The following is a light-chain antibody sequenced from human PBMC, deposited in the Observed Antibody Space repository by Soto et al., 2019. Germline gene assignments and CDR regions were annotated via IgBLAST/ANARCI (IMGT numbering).Light chain of an antibody. V-gene: IGKV1-5*01. CDR3: QEYTTYSRT. J-gene: IGKJ1*01. CDR1: QSVSRW. CDR2: DVS. Sequence: DIQMTQSPSTLSAXVGDRVTITCRASQSVSRWLAWYQQKPGKVPTVLIYDVSTLQSGVPSRFSGGGSGTEFTLTITSLQPDDFATYYCQEYTTYSRTFGQGTKVDIK.